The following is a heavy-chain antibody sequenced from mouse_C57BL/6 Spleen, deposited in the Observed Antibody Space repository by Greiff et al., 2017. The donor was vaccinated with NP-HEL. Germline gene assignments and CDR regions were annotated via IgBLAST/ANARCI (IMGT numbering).Heavy chain of an antibody. CDR3: ARGDYYGRIAY. D-gene: IGHD1-1*01. J-gene: IGHJ3*01. V-gene: IGHV3-1*01. CDR1: GYSITSGYD. CDR2: ISYSGST. Sequence: ESGPGMVKPSQSLSLTCTVTGYSITSGYDWHWIRHFPGNKLEWMGYISYSGSTNYNPSLKSRISITHDTSKNHFFLKLNSVTTEDTATYYCARGDYYGRIAYWGQGTLVTVSA.